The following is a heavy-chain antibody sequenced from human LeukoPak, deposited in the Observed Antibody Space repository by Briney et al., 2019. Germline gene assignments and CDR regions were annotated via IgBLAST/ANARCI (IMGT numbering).Heavy chain of an antibody. CDR2: INHSGST. D-gene: IGHD4/OR15-4a*01. V-gene: IGHV4-34*01. CDR3: ARGLYGAYDY. J-gene: IGHJ4*02. Sequence: SETLSLTCAVYGGSFSGYYWSWIRHPPGKGLEWIGEINHSGSTNYNPSLKSQVTISVDTSKNQFSLKLSSVTAADTAVYYCARGLYGAYDYWGQGTLVTVSS. CDR1: GGSFSGYY.